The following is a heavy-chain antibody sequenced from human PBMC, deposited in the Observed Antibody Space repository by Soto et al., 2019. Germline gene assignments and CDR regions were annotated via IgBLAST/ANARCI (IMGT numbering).Heavy chain of an antibody. V-gene: IGHV1-46*03. Sequence: ASVKVSCKASGYTFTSYYMHWVRQAPGQGLERMGIINPSGGSTSYAQKFQGRVTMTRDTSTSTVYMELSSLRSEDTAVYYCARDLRKLIVAARAKSYYYYYMDVWGKGTTVTVSS. CDR3: ARDLRKLIVAARAKSYYYYYMDV. CDR1: GYTFTSYY. CDR2: INPSGGST. J-gene: IGHJ6*03. D-gene: IGHD6-6*01.